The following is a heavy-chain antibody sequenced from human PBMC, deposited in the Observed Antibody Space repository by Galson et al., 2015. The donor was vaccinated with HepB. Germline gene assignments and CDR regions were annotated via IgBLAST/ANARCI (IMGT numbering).Heavy chain of an antibody. CDR2: INAGNGNT. D-gene: IGHD3-22*01. J-gene: IGHJ6*02. CDR3: ARDGIRHYYDSSGYGGGRMGGGMDV. V-gene: IGHV1-3*01. Sequence: SVKVSCKASGYTFTSYAMHWVRQAPGQRLEWMGWINAGNGNTKYSQKFQGRVTITRDTSASTAYMELSSLRSEDTAVYYCARDGIRHYYDSSGYGGGRMGGGMDVWGQGTTVTVSS. CDR1: GYTFTSYA.